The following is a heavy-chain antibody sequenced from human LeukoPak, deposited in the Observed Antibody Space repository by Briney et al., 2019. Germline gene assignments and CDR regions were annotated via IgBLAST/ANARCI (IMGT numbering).Heavy chain of an antibody. CDR3: ARDEYYDSSGYSYAGY. CDR2: FSAYDGTT. CDR1: GYTFASYG. Sequence: ASVEVSCNASGYTFASYGISWVRQAPGQGLEWMGWFSAYDGTTNYAQKLQGRVTITTDTSTSTAYMELRSLRSDDTAVYYCARDEYYDSSGYSYAGYWGQGTLVTVSS. D-gene: IGHD3-22*01. V-gene: IGHV1-18*01. J-gene: IGHJ4*02.